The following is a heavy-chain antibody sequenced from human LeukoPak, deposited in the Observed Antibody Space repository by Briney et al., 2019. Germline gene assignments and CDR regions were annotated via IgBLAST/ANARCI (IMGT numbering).Heavy chain of an antibody. D-gene: IGHD3-22*01. J-gene: IGHJ4*02. Sequence: SQTLSLTCTVSGGSISSGDYYWSWIRQPPGKGLEWIGYIHHSGSTYYYNPSLKSRVTMSVDTSKNQFSLKLSSVTAADTAVYYCARAGSGYYLFDYWGQGTLVTVSS. V-gene: IGHV4-30-4*01. CDR2: IHHSGSTY. CDR3: ARAGSGYYLFDY. CDR1: GGSISSGDYY.